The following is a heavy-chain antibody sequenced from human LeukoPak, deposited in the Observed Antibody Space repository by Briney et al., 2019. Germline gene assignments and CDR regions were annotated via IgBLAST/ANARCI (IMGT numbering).Heavy chain of an antibody. J-gene: IGHJ6*03. CDR3: ARRYNWNDRHYYYYYMDV. CDR2: ISAYNSNT. CDR1: GYTFTSYG. D-gene: IGHD1-1*01. V-gene: IGHV1-18*01. Sequence: ASVKVSCKASGYTFTSYGINWVRQAPGQGLEWMGWISAYNSNTHYAQKLQGRVTMTTDTSTSTAYMEVRSLRSDDTAVYYCARRYNWNDRHYYYYYMDVWGKGTTVTVSS.